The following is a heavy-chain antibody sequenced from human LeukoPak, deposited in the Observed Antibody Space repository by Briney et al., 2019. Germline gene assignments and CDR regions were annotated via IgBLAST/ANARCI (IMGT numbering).Heavy chain of an antibody. J-gene: IGHJ4*02. CDR2: IYYSGST. V-gene: IGHV4-59*12. CDR1: GGSISSYY. Sequence: SETLSLTCTVSGGSISSYYWSWIRQPPGKGLEWIGYIYYSGSTNYNPSLKSRVTISVDTSKNQFSLQLNSVTPEDTAVYYCAGGPGAMFHWGQGTLVTVSS. D-gene: IGHD2-2*01. CDR3: AGGPGAMFH.